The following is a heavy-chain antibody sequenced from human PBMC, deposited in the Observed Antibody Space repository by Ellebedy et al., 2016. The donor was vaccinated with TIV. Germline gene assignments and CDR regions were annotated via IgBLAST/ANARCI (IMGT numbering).Heavy chain of an antibody. Sequence: MPSEILSLTCSISGGSVDTYFWSWVRQSPEKGLEWIGHIYHTGTTNYNPSLESRVTIPLDTSRRQFSLRLSSVTAADTAVYFGARGPSSPFYGMDVWGQGTTVTVSS. CDR3: ARGPSSPFYGMDV. CDR1: GGSVDTYF. J-gene: IGHJ6*02. V-gene: IGHV4-59*02. CDR2: IYHTGTT.